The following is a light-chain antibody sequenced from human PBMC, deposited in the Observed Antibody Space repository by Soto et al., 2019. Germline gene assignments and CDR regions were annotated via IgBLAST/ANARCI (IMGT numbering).Light chain of an antibody. CDR2: GAS. Sequence: EIVMTQSPATLSVSPGERATLSCRASQSVSSNLAWYQQKPGQAPRLLIYGASSRATGIPDRFSGSGSGTDFTLTISRLGPEDSAVYYCQQYGRSPTFGQGTRLEIK. CDR3: QQYGRSPT. J-gene: IGKJ5*01. CDR1: QSVSSN. V-gene: IGKV3-20*01.